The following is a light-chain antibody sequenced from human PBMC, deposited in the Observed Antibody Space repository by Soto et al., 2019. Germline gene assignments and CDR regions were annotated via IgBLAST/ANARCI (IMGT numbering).Light chain of an antibody. J-gene: IGKJ1*01. CDR1: QSISSW. Sequence: DIQMTQSPSTLSASVGDRVTITCRASQSISSWLAWYQQKPGKAPKLLIYDASSLESGVPSRFSGSGSGTEFTPTISSLQPDDFATYYCQQYNSYSPKKTFGQGTKVDIK. CDR2: DAS. V-gene: IGKV1-5*01. CDR3: QQYNSYSPKKT.